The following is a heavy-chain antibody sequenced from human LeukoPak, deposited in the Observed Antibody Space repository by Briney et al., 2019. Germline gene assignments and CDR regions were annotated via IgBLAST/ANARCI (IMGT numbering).Heavy chain of an antibody. CDR3: ANSGYYYGMDV. Sequence: GGSLRLSCAASGFTFSSYGMRWVRQAPGKGLEWVAVISYDGSNKYYADSVKGRFTISRDNSKNTLYLQMNSLRAEDTAVYYCANSGYYYGMDVWGQGTTVTVSS. D-gene: IGHD6-25*01. CDR1: GFTFSSYG. J-gene: IGHJ6*02. CDR2: ISYDGSNK. V-gene: IGHV3-30*18.